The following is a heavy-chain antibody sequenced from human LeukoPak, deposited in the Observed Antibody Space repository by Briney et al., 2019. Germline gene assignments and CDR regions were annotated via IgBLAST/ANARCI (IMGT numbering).Heavy chain of an antibody. CDR3: AGGRAVAGSGGN. CDR1: GYSISSGYY. D-gene: IGHD6-19*01. V-gene: IGHV4-38-2*01. Sequence: PSETLSLTCAVSGYSISSGYYWGWIRQPPGKGLEWIGSIYHSGGTYYNPSLKSRVTISVDTSKNQFSLKLSSVTAADTAVYYCAGGRAVAGSGGNWGQGTLVTVSS. J-gene: IGHJ4*02. CDR2: IYHSGGT.